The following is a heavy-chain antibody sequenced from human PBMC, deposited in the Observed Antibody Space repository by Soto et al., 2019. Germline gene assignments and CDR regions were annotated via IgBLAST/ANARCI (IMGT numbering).Heavy chain of an antibody. CDR3: AKDKVCSGGSCYYDY. CDR1: GFTFSSYT. J-gene: IGHJ4*02. V-gene: IGHV3-23*01. Sequence: EVQLLEAGGDLKQPGGSLRLSCAASGFTFSSYTMTWVRQAPGKGLEWVSAINGGGGSTYYADSVKGRFTISRDNSKDTLYLQMNSLRAEDTAVYYCAKDKVCSGGSCYYDYWGQGTLVTVSS. CDR2: INGGGGST. D-gene: IGHD2-15*01.